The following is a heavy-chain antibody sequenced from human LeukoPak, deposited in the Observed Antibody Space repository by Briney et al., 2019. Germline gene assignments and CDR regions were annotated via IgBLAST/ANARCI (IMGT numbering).Heavy chain of an antibody. J-gene: IGHJ4*02. V-gene: IGHV3-30*18. CDR1: GFTFSSYA. CDR2: ISYDGSNK. Sequence: QTGGSLRLSCAASGFTFSSYAMSWVRQAPGKGLEWVAVISYDGSNKYYADSVKGRFTISRDNSKNTLYLQMNSLRAEDTAVYYCAKVMKLLDYWGQGTLVTVSS. CDR3: AKVMKLLDY. D-gene: IGHD3-10*01.